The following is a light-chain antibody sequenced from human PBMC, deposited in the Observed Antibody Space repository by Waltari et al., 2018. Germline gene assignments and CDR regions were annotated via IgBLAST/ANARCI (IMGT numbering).Light chain of an antibody. CDR2: AAS. J-gene: IGKJ2*01. CDR1: QNIGLC. V-gene: IGKV1-39*01. Sequence: DIQMTQSPSSLSASVGDRVTIDCRESQNIGLCLNCYQVKSGRAPKILIYAASRLHTGVSSRFSGGGSGTDFTLTISGLQPDDSATYFCQQSHSALYTFGQGTKLELK. CDR3: QQSHSALYT.